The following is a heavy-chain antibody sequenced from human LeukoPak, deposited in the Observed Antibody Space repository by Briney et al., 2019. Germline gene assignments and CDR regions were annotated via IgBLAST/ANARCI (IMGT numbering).Heavy chain of an antibody. D-gene: IGHD3-10*01. CDR3: AREIYYGSGFYFDY. Sequence: SETLSLTCTVSGGSISSYYWSWIRQPAGKGLEWIGRIYTSGSTNYNPSLKSRVTISVDTSKNQFSLKLSSVTAADTALYYCAREIYYGSGFYFDYWGQGTLVTVSS. J-gene: IGHJ4*02. CDR2: IYTSGST. CDR1: GGSISSYY. V-gene: IGHV4-4*07.